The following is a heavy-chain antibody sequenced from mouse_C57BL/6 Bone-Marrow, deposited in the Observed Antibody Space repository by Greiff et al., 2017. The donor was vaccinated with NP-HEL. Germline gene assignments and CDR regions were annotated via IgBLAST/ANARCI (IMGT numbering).Heavy chain of an antibody. J-gene: IGHJ4*01. D-gene: IGHD4-1*01. CDR1: GFTFSSYA. CDR2: ISSGGSYT. Sequence: EVKVEESGGGLVKPGGSLKLSCAASGFTFSSYAMSWVRQTPEKRLEWVATISSGGSYTYYPDSVKGRFTISRDNAKNTLYLQMSSLKSEDTAMYYCAREGTGNYYAMDYWGQGTSVTVSS. V-gene: IGHV5-6*03. CDR3: AREGTGNYYAMDY.